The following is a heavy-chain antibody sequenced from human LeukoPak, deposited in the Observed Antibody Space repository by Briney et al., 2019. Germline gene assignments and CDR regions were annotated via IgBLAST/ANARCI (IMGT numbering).Heavy chain of an antibody. CDR1: GYTFTGYY. CDR2: ISAYNGNT. D-gene: IGHD3-10*01. CDR3: ARSYYYGSGSYYKPPPDY. J-gene: IGHJ4*02. Sequence: GASVKVSCKASGYTFTGYYMHWVRQAPGQGLEWMGWISAYNGNTNYAQKFQGRVTMTRNTSISTAYMELSSLRSEDTAVYYCARSYYYGSGSYYKPPPDYWGQGTLVTVSS. V-gene: IGHV1-2*02.